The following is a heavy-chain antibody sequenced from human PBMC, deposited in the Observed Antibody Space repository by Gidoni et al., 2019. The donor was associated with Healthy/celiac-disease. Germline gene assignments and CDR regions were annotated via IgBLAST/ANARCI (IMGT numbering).Heavy chain of an antibody. V-gene: IGHV3-21*01. J-gene: IGHJ4*02. CDR3: ARERGGAPPGGFDY. D-gene: IGHD2-21*01. CDR1: GFTFSSYS. CDR2: ISSSSSYI. Sequence: EVQLVESGGGLVKPGGSLRLSCAASGFTFSSYSMNWVRQAPGKGLEWVSSISSSSSYIYYADSVKGRFTLSRDNAKNSLYLQMNSLRAEDTAVYYCARERGGAPPGGFDYWGQGTLVTVSS.